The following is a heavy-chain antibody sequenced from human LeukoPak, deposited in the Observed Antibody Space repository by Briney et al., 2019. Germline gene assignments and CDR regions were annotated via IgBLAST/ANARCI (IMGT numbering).Heavy chain of an antibody. Sequence: GGSLRLSCAASGFTLSGYAMNWVRQAPGKGLEWVSAISGNGYAYYADSVKGRFTISRDNSKNTLYLQMNSLRAEDTAVYYCAKRGAEVGTTVAPGDYWGQGTLLTVSS. CDR1: GFTLSGYA. J-gene: IGHJ4*02. CDR3: AKRGAEVGTTVAPGDY. CDR2: ISGNGYA. D-gene: IGHD1-26*01. V-gene: IGHV3-23*01.